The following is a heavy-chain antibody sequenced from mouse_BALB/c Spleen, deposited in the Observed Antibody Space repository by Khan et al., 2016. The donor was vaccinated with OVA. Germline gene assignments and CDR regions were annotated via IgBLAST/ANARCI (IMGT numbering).Heavy chain of an antibody. V-gene: IGHV1-69*02. CDR1: GYPLTSYW. CDR2: IDPSDSYT. D-gene: IGHD1-1*01. Sequence: QVRLQQSGAELVKPGASVKLSCKASGYPLTSYWLHWVKQRPGQGLEWIGEIDPSDSYTNYNQKFKGKATLTVDKSSSTTYMQLSSLTSEDSAVYYCTRSVHYGSSTWFAYWGQGPLVTVSA. CDR3: TRSVHYGSSTWFAY. J-gene: IGHJ3*01.